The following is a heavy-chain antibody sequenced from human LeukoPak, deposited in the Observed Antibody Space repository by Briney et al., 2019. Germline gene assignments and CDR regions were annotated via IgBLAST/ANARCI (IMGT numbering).Heavy chain of an antibody. CDR2: IYHSGST. Sequence: NASETLSLTCTVSGYSISSDYYWGWIRQPPGQGLEWIGSIYHSGSTYYNPSLKSRVTISVDTSKNQFSLKLSSVTAADTAVYYCAKGRDGGRIDAFDVWGQGTMVTVSS. D-gene: IGHD4-23*01. J-gene: IGHJ3*01. CDR3: AKGRDGGRIDAFDV. V-gene: IGHV4-38-2*02. CDR1: GYSISSDYY.